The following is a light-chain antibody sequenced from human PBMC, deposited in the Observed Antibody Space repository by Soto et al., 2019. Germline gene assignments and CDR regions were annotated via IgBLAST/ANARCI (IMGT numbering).Light chain of an antibody. CDR3: QQYNSSPLT. J-gene: IGKJ4*01. V-gene: IGKV1-27*01. Sequence: DIQMTQSPSSLSASVGDSVTITCRASQGITNTLAWYQQKPGKVPQLLIYAASSLRSGVPSRFSGSGSGPDFRLTISSLQSEDVATYYCQQYNSSPLTFGGGTKVEIK. CDR2: AAS. CDR1: QGITNT.